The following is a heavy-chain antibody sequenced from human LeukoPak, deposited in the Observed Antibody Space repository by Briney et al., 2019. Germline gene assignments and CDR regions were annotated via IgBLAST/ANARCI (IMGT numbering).Heavy chain of an antibody. V-gene: IGHV5-10-1*01. CDR2: IDPSDSYT. CDR1: GYSFTSYW. D-gene: IGHD3-10*01. Sequence: GESLKISCKGSGYSFTSYWISWVRQMPGKGLEWMGRIDPSDSYTNYSPSFQVHVTISADKSISTAYLQWSSLKASDTAMYYCAPRRGGLEDLTFDPWGQGTLVTVSS. CDR3: APRRGGLEDLTFDP. J-gene: IGHJ5*02.